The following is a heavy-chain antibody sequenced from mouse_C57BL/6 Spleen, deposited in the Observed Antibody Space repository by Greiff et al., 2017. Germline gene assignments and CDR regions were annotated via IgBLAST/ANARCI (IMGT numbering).Heavy chain of an antibody. CDR1: GFNIKDDH. V-gene: IGHV14-4*01. D-gene: IGHD3-2*02. Sequence: VQLQQSGAELVRPGASVKLSCTASGFNIKDDHMHWVKQRPEQGLEWIGWIDPANGDTEYASKFQGKATLTADTSSNTAYLPLSSLTSEATAVYYCTRTAQAFAWFAYWGQGTLVTVSA. CDR3: TRTAQAFAWFAY. J-gene: IGHJ3*01. CDR2: IDPANGDT.